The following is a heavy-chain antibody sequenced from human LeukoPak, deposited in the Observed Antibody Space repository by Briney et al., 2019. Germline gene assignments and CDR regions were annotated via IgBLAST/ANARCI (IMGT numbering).Heavy chain of an antibody. CDR3: ARDGLVRGDYYMDV. J-gene: IGHJ6*03. CDR2: VYYSGST. D-gene: IGHD3/OR15-3a*01. CDR1: GGSFSSYY. V-gene: IGHV4-59*01. Sequence: SETLSLTCTVSGGSFSSYYWSWIRQPPGKGLEWIGYVYYSGSTNYNPSLKSRVTISVDTSKNQFSLKLSSVTAADTAVYYCARDGLVRGDYYMDVWGKGTTVTVSS.